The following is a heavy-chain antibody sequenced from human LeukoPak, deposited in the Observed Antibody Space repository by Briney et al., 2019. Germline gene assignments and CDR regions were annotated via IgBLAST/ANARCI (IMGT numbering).Heavy chain of an antibody. D-gene: IGHD5-24*01. CDR1: GFTFGDYA. Sequence: GGSLRLSCTASGFTFGDYAMSWVRQPAGKGLEWVSAISGSGGSTYYADSVKGRFTISRDNSKNTLYLQMHSLRADDTAVYYCARDRGRAVRGLQQFDYWGQGTLVTVS. J-gene: IGHJ4*02. V-gene: IGHV3-23*01. CDR2: ISGSGGST. CDR3: ARDRGRAVRGLQQFDY.